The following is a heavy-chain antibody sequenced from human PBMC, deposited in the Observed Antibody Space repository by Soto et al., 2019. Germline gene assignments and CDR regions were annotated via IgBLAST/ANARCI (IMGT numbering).Heavy chain of an antibody. Sequence: EVQLVESGGGLVQPGGSLRLSCAVSGFTFSSFWMHWVRQAPGEGLVWVSRINTDGSSTSYADSVKGRFTISRDNAKNTLYLQMKRLRVEDTAMYYCEKRGVDTVGLSYWGQGTLVTVSS. CDR2: INTDGSST. V-gene: IGHV3-74*01. CDR3: EKRGVDTVGLSY. CDR1: GFTFSSFW. D-gene: IGHD3-10*01. J-gene: IGHJ4*02.